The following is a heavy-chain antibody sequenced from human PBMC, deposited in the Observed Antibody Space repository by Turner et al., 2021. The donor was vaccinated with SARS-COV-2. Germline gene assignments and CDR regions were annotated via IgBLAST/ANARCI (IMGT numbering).Heavy chain of an antibody. CDR1: GGSIGDYF. CDR3: ARIGDQRRLGWFDR. Sequence: QVQLQESGPGLVKSSETLSLTCTVSGGSIGDYFWTWIRQSAGKGLEYIGRMHPSGSSNYHSSLQSRLTLSLDTAKNQFSLTLRSVSAADTAVYFCARIGDQRRLGWFDRWGQGIRVTVSS. D-gene: IGHD2-21*01. J-gene: IGHJ5*02. V-gene: IGHV4-4*07. CDR2: MHPSGSS.